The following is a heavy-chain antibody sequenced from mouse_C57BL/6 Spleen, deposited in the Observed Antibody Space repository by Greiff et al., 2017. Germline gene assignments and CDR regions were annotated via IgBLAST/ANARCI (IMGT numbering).Heavy chain of an antibody. V-gene: IGHV5-9-1*02. D-gene: IGHD1-1*01. CDR1: GFTFSSYA. CDR3: TREENYYGSSLYAMDY. J-gene: IGHJ4*01. Sequence: EVMLVESGEGLVKPGGSLKLSCAASGFTFSSYAMSWVRQTPEKRLEWVAYISSGGDYIYYADTVKGRFTISRDNARNTLYLQMSSLKSEDTAMYYCTREENYYGSSLYAMDYWGQGTSVTVSS. CDR2: ISSGGDYI.